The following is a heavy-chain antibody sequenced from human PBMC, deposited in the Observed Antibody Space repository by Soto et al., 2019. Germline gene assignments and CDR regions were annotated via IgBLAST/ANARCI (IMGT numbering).Heavy chain of an antibody. D-gene: IGHD6-19*01. CDR1: GYTFTRYY. CDR3: ARGAVIAVAGIDY. Sequence: ASVKVSCKASGYTFTRYYIHWVRQAPGHGPEWMGIINPSGGSTTYAQKFQGRVTMTRDTSTSTVYMELSSLRSEDTAVYYCARGAVIAVAGIDYWGQGTLVPSPQ. CDR2: INPSGGST. V-gene: IGHV1-46*01. J-gene: IGHJ4*02.